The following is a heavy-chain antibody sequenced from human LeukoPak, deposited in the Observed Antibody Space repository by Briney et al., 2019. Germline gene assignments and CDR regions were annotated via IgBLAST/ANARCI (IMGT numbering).Heavy chain of an antibody. CDR1: GFPFSSYA. J-gene: IGHJ4*02. V-gene: IGHV3-23*01. Sequence: TGGSLRLSCAVSGFPFSSYAMGWVRQAPGKGLEWVSTIHGGTYYADSVRGRFTIARDNSKNTLYLQMTSLRADDTALYYCAKGYSSGWYAFDSWGQGTLVTVSS. CDR2: IHGGT. CDR3: AKGYSSGWYAFDS. D-gene: IGHD6-19*01.